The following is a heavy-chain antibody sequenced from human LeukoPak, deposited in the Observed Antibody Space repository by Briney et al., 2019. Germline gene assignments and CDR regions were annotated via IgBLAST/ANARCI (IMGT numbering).Heavy chain of an antibody. D-gene: IGHD3-9*01. CDR3: ASEEDYDILTGYGPNAFDI. V-gene: IGHV4-34*01. J-gene: IGHJ3*02. CDR1: GGSFSGYY. Sequence: KASETLSLTCAVYGGSFSGYYWSWIRQPPGKGLEWIGEINHSGSTNYNPSLNSRVTISVDTSKNQFSLKLSSVTAADTAVYYCASEEDYDILTGYGPNAFDIWGQGTMVTVSS. CDR2: INHSGST.